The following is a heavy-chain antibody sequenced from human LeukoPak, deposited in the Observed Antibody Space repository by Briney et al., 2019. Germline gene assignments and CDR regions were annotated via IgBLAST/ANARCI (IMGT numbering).Heavy chain of an antibody. CDR3: SRGPIHLWIHIGMDV. CDR1: GFTFGDHA. Sequence: PGGSLRLSCTTSGFTFGDHAMSWVRQAPGKGLEWVGFIRSKAYGGTTEYAASVKGRFTISRDDSKSIAYLQMNSLKTEDTAMYYCSRGPIHLWIHIGMDVWGQGTTVTVSS. D-gene: IGHD5-18*01. V-gene: IGHV3-49*04. J-gene: IGHJ6*02. CDR2: IRSKAYGGTT.